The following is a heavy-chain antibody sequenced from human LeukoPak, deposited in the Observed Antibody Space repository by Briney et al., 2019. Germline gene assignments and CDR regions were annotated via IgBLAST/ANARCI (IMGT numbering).Heavy chain of an antibody. CDR2: IYYSGST. CDR1: GGSISSHY. D-gene: IGHD6-13*01. J-gene: IGHJ4*02. Sequence: KPSETLSLTCTVSGGSISSHYWSWIRQPPGKGPEWIGYIYYSGSTNYNPSLKSRVTISVDTSKNQFSLKLSSVTAADTAVYYCAAGYSTTFDYWGQGTLVTVSS. CDR3: AAGYSTTFDY. V-gene: IGHV4-59*11.